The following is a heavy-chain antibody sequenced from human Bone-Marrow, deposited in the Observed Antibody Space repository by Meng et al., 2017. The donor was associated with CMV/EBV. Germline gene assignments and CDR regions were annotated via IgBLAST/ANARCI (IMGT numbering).Heavy chain of an antibody. J-gene: IGHJ4*02. CDR2: IRYDGSNK. Sequence: GESLKISCAASGFTFSSYGMHWVRQAPGKGLEWVAFIRYDGSNKYYADSVKGRFTISRDNSKNTLYLQMNSLRAEDTAVYYCAKDDITYDFWSGALPDYWGQGTRVTVSS. V-gene: IGHV3-30*02. CDR1: GFTFSSYG. D-gene: IGHD3-3*01. CDR3: AKDDITYDFWSGALPDY.